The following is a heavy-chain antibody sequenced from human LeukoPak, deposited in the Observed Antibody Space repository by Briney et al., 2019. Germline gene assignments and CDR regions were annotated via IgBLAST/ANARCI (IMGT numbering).Heavy chain of an antibody. V-gene: IGHV1-2*06. CDR1: GYTFIGYY. Sequence: GASVKVSCKASGYTFIGYYMHWVRQAPGQGLEWMGRINPNSGGANYAQKLQGRVTMTTDTSTSTAYMELRSLRSDDTAVYYCARAGDRLYGMDVWGQGTTVTVSS. CDR3: ARAGDRLYGMDV. CDR2: INPNSGGA. J-gene: IGHJ6*02. D-gene: IGHD3-16*01.